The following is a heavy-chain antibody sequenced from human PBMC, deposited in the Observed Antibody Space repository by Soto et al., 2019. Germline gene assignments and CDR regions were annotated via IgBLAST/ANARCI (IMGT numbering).Heavy chain of an antibody. CDR3: ARVGYSSGWWNWFDP. CDR2: IYHSGST. CDR1: GGSIGGSKW. V-gene: IGHV4-4*02. Sequence: SETLSLSCAVSGGSIGGSKWWSWVRQAPGKGLEWIGEIYHSGSTNYNPSLKSRVTISVDKSKNQFSLKLSSVTAADTAVYYCARVGYSSGWWNWFDPWGQGTLVTVSS. D-gene: IGHD6-19*01. J-gene: IGHJ5*02.